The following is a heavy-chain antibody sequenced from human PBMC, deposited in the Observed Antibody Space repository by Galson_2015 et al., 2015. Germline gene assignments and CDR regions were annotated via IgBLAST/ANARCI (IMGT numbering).Heavy chain of an antibody. CDR3: ARGSGIAVAGTLDY. CDR2: IYHSGST. J-gene: IGHJ4*02. D-gene: IGHD6-19*01. Sequence: SETLSLTCAVSGGSISSSNWWSWVRQPPGKGLEWIGEIYHSGSTNYNPSLKSRVTISVDKSKNQFSLKLSSVTAADTAVYYCARGSGIAVAGTLDYWGQGTLVTVSS. CDR1: GGSISSSNW. V-gene: IGHV4-4*02.